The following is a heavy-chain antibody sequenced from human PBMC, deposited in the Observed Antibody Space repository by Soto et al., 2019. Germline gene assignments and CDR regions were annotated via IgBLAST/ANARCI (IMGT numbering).Heavy chain of an antibody. Sequence: SETLSLTCTVSGGSISSSSYYWGWIRQPPGKGLEWIGSIYYSGSTSYNPSLKSRVTISVDTSKKQFSLKLSSVTAADTTMYYCARGIAAAGTGFDYWGQGTLVTAPQ. V-gene: IGHV4-39*01. D-gene: IGHD6-13*01. CDR1: GGSISSSSYY. CDR2: IYYSGST. J-gene: IGHJ4*02. CDR3: ARGIAAAGTGFDY.